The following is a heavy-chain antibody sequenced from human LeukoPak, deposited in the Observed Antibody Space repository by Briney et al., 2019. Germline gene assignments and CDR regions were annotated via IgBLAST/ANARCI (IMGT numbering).Heavy chain of an antibody. Sequence: GGSLRLSCVASGLTVSRHYMTWVRQAPGKGLEWLSVISTGGSTNYADSVKGRFTISRDNSKNILYLQMNSLRAEDTAVYYCAGDDYYDSSGLDYWGQGILVTVSS. D-gene: IGHD3-22*01. J-gene: IGHJ4*02. CDR3: AGDDYYDSSGLDY. V-gene: IGHV3-53*01. CDR2: ISTGGST. CDR1: GLTVSRHY.